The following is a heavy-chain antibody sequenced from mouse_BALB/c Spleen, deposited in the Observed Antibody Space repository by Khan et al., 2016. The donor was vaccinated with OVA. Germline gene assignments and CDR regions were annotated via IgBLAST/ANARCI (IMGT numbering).Heavy chain of an antibody. D-gene: IGHD2-10*01. CDR2: IWGDGST. CDR1: GFSLTGYG. V-gene: IGHV2-6-7*01. CDR3: ARAYYGNYREAMDY. Sequence: QVQQKESGPGLVAPSQRLSITCTVSGFSLTGYGVNWVRQPPGKGLEWLGMIWGDGSTDYNSVLKSRLSISKDNSKSQVFLKMNSLQTDDTARYYCARAYYGNYREAMDYWGQGTSVTVSS. J-gene: IGHJ4*01.